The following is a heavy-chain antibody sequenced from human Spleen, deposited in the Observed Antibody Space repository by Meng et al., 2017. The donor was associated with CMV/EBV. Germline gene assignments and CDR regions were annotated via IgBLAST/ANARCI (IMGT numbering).Heavy chain of an antibody. D-gene: IGHD4-17*01. V-gene: IGHV4-4*02. J-gene: IGHJ4*02. Sequence: DVSAGSNSSSNWWSWVRQPPGKGLEWIGEISHSGSANYSPSLKSRVIISVDKSKNQFSLNLTSVTAADTAVYYCASTSEDYGDQDYWGQGTLVTVSS. CDR3: ASTSEDYGDQDY. CDR2: ISHSGSA. CDR1: AGSNSSSNW.